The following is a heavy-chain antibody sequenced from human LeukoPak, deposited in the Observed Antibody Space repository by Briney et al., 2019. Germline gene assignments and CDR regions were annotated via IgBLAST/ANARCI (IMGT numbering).Heavy chain of an antibody. J-gene: IGHJ4*02. CDR3: AVGKSYYFDY. CDR1: GGSFSGYY. V-gene: IGHV4-34*01. Sequence: SETLSLTCAVYGGSFSGYYWSWIRQPPGKGLEWIGEINHSGNTNYNPSLKSRVTISVDTSKNQFSLKLSSVTAADTAVYYCAVGKSYYFDYWGQGTLVTVSS. CDR2: INHSGNT. D-gene: IGHD7-27*01.